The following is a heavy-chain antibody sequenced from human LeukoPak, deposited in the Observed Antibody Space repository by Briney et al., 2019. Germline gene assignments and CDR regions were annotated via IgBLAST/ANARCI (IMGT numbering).Heavy chain of an antibody. Sequence: SETLSLTCTVSGGSIRSDDYYWIWIRQPPGKGLEWIGYIFYTGNTHYNPFLQSRVTFSVDTSKNQFSLKLSSVTAADTAVYFCATVVVVAATNYYYYATDVWGQGTTVTVSS. CDR1: GGSIRSDDYY. J-gene: IGHJ6*02. V-gene: IGHV4-30-4*01. CDR2: IFYTGNT. D-gene: IGHD2-15*01. CDR3: ATVVVVAATNYYYYATDV.